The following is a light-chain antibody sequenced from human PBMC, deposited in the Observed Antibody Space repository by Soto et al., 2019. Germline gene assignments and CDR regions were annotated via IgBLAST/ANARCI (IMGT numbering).Light chain of an antibody. Sequence: QSALTQPASVSGSPGQSITISCTGTSSDVGGYNYVSWYQQHPGKAPKLMIYEVSTRPSGVSHRFSGSKSGNTASLTISGLQAEDEADYYCSSYTSSSTQVFGTGTKVTVL. CDR3: SSYTSSSTQV. CDR1: SSDVGGYNY. J-gene: IGLJ1*01. V-gene: IGLV2-14*01. CDR2: EVS.